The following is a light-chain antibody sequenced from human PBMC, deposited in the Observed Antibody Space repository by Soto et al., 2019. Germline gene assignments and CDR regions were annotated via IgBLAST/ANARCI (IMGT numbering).Light chain of an antibody. CDR3: QQYNSSPLT. J-gene: IGKJ4*01. Sequence: EIVLTQSPGTLSLSPGERATLSCRASQSVSSSYLAWYQQKPGQAPRLLIYGASSRATGIPDRFSGSGSGTDFTLTISRLEPEDFAVYYCQQYNSSPLTFVGGTKVEIK. V-gene: IGKV3-20*01. CDR2: GAS. CDR1: QSVSSSY.